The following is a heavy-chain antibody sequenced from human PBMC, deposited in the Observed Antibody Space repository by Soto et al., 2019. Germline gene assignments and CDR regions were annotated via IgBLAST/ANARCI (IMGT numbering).Heavy chain of an antibody. CDR2: ISSSSSYI. Sequence: EVQLVESGGGLVKPGGSLRLSCAASGFTFSSYSMNWVRQAPGKGLEWVSSISSSSSYIYYADSVKGRFTISRDNAKNALYRQRNSLRAEVTGVYYGARAPAYSVAGIAPSGWGQGTTVTVSS. D-gene: IGHD6-19*01. CDR3: ARAPAYSVAGIAPSG. V-gene: IGHV3-21*01. J-gene: IGHJ6*02. CDR1: GFTFSSYS.